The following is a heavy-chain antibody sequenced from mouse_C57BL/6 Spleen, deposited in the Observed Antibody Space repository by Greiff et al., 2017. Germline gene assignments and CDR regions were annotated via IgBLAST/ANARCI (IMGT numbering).Heavy chain of an antibody. D-gene: IGHD1-1*01. Sequence: EVKLVESGGGLVKPGGSLKLSCAASGFTFSDYGMHWVRQAPEKGLEWVAYISSGSSTIYYADTVKGRFTISRDNAKNTLFLHMTSLRSEDTAMYYCARDYGSLAYWGQGTLVTVSA. J-gene: IGHJ3*01. CDR3: ARDYGSLAY. CDR1: GFTFSDYG. CDR2: ISSGSSTI. V-gene: IGHV5-17*01.